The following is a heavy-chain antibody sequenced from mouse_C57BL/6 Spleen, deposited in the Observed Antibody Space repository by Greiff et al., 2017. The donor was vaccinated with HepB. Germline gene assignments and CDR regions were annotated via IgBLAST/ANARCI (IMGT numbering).Heavy chain of an antibody. Sequence: VQLKESGPGLVKPSQSLSLTCSVTGYSITSGYYWNWIRQFPGNKLEWMGYISYDGSNNYNPSLKNRISITRDTSKNQFFLKLNSVTTEDTATYYCARDPLSYFRFAYWGQGTLVTVSA. CDR2: ISYDGSN. CDR3: ARDPLSYFRFAY. V-gene: IGHV3-6*01. J-gene: IGHJ3*01. CDR1: GYSITSGYY. D-gene: IGHD2-10*01.